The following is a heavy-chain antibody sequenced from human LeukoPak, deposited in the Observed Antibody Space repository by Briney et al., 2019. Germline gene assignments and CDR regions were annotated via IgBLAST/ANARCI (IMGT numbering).Heavy chain of an antibody. CDR3: ARDLITMVPHWFDP. D-gene: IGHD3-10*01. Sequence: ASVKVSCKASGYTFTGYYMHWVRQAPGQGLEWMGWINPNSGGTNYAQKFQGRVTMTRDTSISTAYMELSRLRSDDTAVYYCARDLITMVPHWFDPWGQGTLVTVSS. CDR2: INPNSGGT. J-gene: IGHJ5*02. V-gene: IGHV1-2*02. CDR1: GYTFTGYY.